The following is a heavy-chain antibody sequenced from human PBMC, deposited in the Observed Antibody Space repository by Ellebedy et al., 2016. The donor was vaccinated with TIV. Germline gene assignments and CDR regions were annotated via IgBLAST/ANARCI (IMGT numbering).Heavy chain of an antibody. J-gene: IGHJ4*02. CDR3: AAYYGGRFGY. Sequence: MPSETLSLTCNVSGGSISTFYWSWIRQPPGKGLAFIGSIYYIGITNYNPSLESRVAISIDTSENQFSLRLRSVTAADTAVYYCAAYYGGRFGYWGQGTPVTGSS. D-gene: IGHD4-23*01. CDR2: IYYIGIT. V-gene: IGHV4-59*01. CDR1: GGSISTFY.